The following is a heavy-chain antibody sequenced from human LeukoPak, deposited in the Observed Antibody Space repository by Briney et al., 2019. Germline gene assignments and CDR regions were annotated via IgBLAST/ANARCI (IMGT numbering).Heavy chain of an antibody. V-gene: IGHV4-4*07. D-gene: IGHD3-22*01. J-gene: IGHJ6*02. CDR1: GGSISSYY. CDR3: ARDTYYYDSSGIYYYYGMDV. CDR2: IYTSGST. Sequence: SETLSLTCTVSGGSISSYYWSWIRQPAGKGLEWIGRIYTSGSTNYNPSLKSRVTMSVDTSKNQFSLKLSSVTAADTAVYYCARDTYYYDSSGIYYYYGMDVWGQGTTVTVSS.